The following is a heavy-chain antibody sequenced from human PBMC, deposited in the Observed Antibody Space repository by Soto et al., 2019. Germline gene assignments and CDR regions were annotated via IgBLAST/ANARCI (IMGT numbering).Heavy chain of an antibody. CDR1: GFTVSSNY. D-gene: IGHD3-10*01. CDR2: IYSGGST. J-gene: IGHJ4*02. CDR3: ARDNAGGSGLGY. V-gene: IGHV3-53*01. Sequence: PGGSLRLSCAASGFTVSSNYMSWVRQAPGKGLEWVSVIYSGGSTYYADSVKGRFTMSRDNSKNTLYLQMNSLRAEDTAVYYCARDNAGGSGLGYWGQGTLVTVSS.